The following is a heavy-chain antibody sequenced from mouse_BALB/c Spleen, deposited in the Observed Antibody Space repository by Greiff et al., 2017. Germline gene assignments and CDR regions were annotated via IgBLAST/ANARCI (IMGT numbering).Heavy chain of an antibody. CDR2: ILPGSGST. D-gene: IGHD2-1*01. V-gene: IGHV1-9*01. Sequence: VKLQESGAELMKPGASVKISCKATGYTFSSYWIEWVKQRPGHGLEWIGEILPGSGSTNYNEKFKGKATFTADTSSNTAYMQLSSLTSEDSAVYYCARYPYGNYYAMDYWGQGTSVTVSS. J-gene: IGHJ4*01. CDR3: ARYPYGNYYAMDY. CDR1: GYTFSSYW.